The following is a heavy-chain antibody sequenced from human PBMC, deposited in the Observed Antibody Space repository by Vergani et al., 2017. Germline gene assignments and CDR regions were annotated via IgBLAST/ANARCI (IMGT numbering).Heavy chain of an antibody. CDR1: GFNVGHYW. CDR3: AREGVPRCCIVGAPDF. CDR2: IKEDGTEK. D-gene: IGHD1-26*01. Sequence: EVQLVESGVDFVQPGGSLTLSCAASGFNVGHYWMSWVRQAPGKGLEWVANIKEDGTEKYYLDSVKGRFTISRDIAENSIYLEMNSLRVEDTAVYYCAREGVPRCCIVGAPDFWGQGTQVTVSS. J-gene: IGHJ4*02. V-gene: IGHV3-7*01.